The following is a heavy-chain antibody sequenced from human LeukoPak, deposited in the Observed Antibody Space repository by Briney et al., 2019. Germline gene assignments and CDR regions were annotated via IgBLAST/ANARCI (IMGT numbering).Heavy chain of an antibody. Sequence: GASVKVSCKASGYTFTGYYVHWVRQAPGQGLEWMGGIIPVFATANYAQKFQGRLTITADESTSTAYMELSSLRSEDTAVYYCAREDDSGTTREWGQGTLVTVSS. CDR1: GYTFTGYY. CDR2: IIPVFATA. CDR3: AREDDSGTTRE. V-gene: IGHV1-69*13. J-gene: IGHJ4*02. D-gene: IGHD3-22*01.